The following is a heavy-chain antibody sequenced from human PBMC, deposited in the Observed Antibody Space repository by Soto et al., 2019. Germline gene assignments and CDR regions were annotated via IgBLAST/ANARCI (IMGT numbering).Heavy chain of an antibody. J-gene: IGHJ4*02. CDR3: AKDPTSYDSSAQFDS. CDR1: GFSFNIFA. CDR2: ISGGGGST. V-gene: IGHV3-23*01. D-gene: IGHD3-22*01. Sequence: EVKLLESGGRLVQPGGSLRLSCAASGFSFNIFAMNWVRQAPGKGLEWVSGISGGGGSTYYADSVKGRFTISRDNSNNTLYLQMNSLRAEVTAVYYCAKDPTSYDSSAQFDSWGQGTLVTVSS.